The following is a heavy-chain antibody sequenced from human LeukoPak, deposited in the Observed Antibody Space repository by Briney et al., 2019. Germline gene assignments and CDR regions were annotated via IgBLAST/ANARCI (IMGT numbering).Heavy chain of an antibody. CDR1: GFTFSSYG. Sequence: PGRSLRLSCAASGFTFSSYGMHWVRQAPGKGLEWVAVIWYDGSNKYYADSVKGRFTISRDNSKNTLYLQMNSLRAEDTAVYYCARDRVPYVLLWFGELNWFDPWGQGTLVTVSS. V-gene: IGHV3-33*01. CDR3: ARDRVPYVLLWFGELNWFDP. CDR2: IWYDGSNK. D-gene: IGHD3-10*01. J-gene: IGHJ5*02.